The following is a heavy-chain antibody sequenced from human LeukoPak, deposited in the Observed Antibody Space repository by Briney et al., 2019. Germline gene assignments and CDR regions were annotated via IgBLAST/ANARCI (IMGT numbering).Heavy chain of an antibody. CDR1: GYSFTSYW. D-gene: IGHD1-26*01. CDR3: ASWGANPSDAFDI. J-gene: IGHJ3*02. CDR2: IYPGDSDT. Sequence: GESLKISCKGSGYSFTSYWIGWVRQMPGKGLEWMGIIYPGDSDTRYGPSFQGQVTISADKSISTAYLQWSSLKASDTAMYYCASWGANPSDAFDIWGQGTMVTVSS. V-gene: IGHV5-51*01.